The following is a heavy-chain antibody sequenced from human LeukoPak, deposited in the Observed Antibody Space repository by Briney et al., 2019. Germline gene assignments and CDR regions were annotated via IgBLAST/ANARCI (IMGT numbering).Heavy chain of an antibody. CDR3: ARDDGDYPFDY. CDR1: GYTFTSYY. D-gene: IGHD4-17*01. Sequence: ASVKVSCKASGYTFTSYYMHWVRQAPGQGLVWMGIINPSGGSTSYAQKFQGRVTMTRDTSTSTVYMELSSLRSEDTAVYYCARDDGDYPFDYWGQGTLVTVSS. CDR2: INPSGGST. J-gene: IGHJ4*02. V-gene: IGHV1-46*01.